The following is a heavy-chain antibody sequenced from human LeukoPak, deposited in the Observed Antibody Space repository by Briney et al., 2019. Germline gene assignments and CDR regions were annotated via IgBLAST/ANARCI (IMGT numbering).Heavy chain of an antibody. J-gene: IGHJ4*02. CDR2: INHSGST. V-gene: IGHV4-34*01. Sequence: SETLSLTCAVYGGSFSGYYWSWIRQPPGKGLEWIGEINHSGSTNYNPSLKSRVTISVDTSKNQFSLKLSSVTAADTAVYYRARGGRLVGATDLFGYWGQGTLVTVSS. CDR1: GGSFSGYY. CDR3: ARGGRLVGATDLFGY. D-gene: IGHD1-26*01.